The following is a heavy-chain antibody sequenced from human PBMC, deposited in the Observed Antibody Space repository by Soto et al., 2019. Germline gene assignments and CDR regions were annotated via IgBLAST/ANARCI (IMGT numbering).Heavy chain of an antibody. V-gene: IGHV1-46*02. D-gene: IGHD4-17*01. Sequence: ASVKVSCKAFGYTFNAFYMHWVRQAPGQGLEWMGVINPSGDGTSYAQKFQGRVTMTRDTSTSTVYMELSSLRSEDTAVYYCASVALGYDYADVWGQGTTVTVSS. CDR2: INPSGDGT. J-gene: IGHJ6*02. CDR1: GYTFNAFY. CDR3: ASVALGYDYADV.